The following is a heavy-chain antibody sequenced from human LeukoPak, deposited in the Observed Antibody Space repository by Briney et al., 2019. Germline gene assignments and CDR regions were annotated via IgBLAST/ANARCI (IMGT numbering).Heavy chain of an antibody. D-gene: IGHD2-21*02. J-gene: IGHJ4*02. CDR2: ISGSGGST. CDR1: GFTFSDYG. Sequence: GGSLRLSCAASGFTFSDYGMHWVRQAPGRGLEWVSTISGSGGSTYYADSVKGRFTISRDTASDTVNLQMNSLRAEDTAVYYCARDVEVCRIGACYWTAFDCWGQGTLVTVSS. V-gene: IGHV3-23*01. CDR3: ARDVEVCRIGACYWTAFDC.